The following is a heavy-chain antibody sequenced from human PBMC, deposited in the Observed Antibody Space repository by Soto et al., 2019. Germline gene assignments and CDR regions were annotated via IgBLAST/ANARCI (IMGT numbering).Heavy chain of an antibody. V-gene: IGHV3-21*01. D-gene: IGHD6-13*01. CDR3: ARDRDSSSWYPNWFDP. J-gene: IGHJ5*02. Sequence: PGGSLRLSCAASGFTFSSYSMNWVRQAPGKGLEWVSSISSSSSYIYYADSVKGRFTISRDNAKNSLYLQMNSLRAEDTAVYYCARDRDSSSWYPNWFDPWGQGTLVTVSS. CDR2: ISSSSSYI. CDR1: GFTFSSYS.